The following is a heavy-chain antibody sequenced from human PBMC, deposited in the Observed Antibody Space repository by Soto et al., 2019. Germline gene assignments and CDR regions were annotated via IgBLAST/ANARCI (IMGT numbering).Heavy chain of an antibody. J-gene: IGHJ4*02. V-gene: IGHV1-69*12. D-gene: IGHD5-18*01. Sequence: QVQLVQSGAEVKKPGSSVKVSCKASGGTFSSYAISWVRQAPGQGLEWMGGIIPIFGTANYAQKFQGRVTINADESTSTASMELSSLRSEDTAVYYCASAPSGYSYGYIVDYWGQGTLVTVAS. CDR3: ASAPSGYSYGYIVDY. CDR1: GGTFSSYA. CDR2: IIPIFGTA.